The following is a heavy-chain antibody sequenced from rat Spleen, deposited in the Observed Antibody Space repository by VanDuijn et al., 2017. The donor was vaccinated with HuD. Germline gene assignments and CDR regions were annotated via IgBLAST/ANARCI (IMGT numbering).Heavy chain of an antibody. CDR2: ISPSGGST. D-gene: IGHD1-1*01. CDR3: ETEDYYYYSGGFDY. V-gene: IGHV5-19*01. CDR1: GFTFSNYD. J-gene: IGHJ2*01. Sequence: EVQLVESGGGLVQPGRSLKLSCAASGFTFSNYDMAWVRQAPTKGLEWVASISPSGGSTYYRDSVKGRFTISRDNAKSTLYLQMDSMRSDDTATYYCETEDYYYYSGGFDYWGQGVMVTVSS.